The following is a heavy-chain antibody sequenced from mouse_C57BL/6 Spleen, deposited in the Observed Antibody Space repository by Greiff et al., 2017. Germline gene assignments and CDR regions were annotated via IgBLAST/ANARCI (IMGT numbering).Heavy chain of an antibody. CDR3: ARDYYGSEAY. Sequence: EVQLQESGPGLVKPSQSLSLTCSVTGYSITSGYYWNWIRQFPGNKLEWMGYISYDGSNNYNPSLKNRISITRDTSKNQFFLKLNSVTTEDTATYYCARDYYGSEAYWGQGTLVTVSA. J-gene: IGHJ3*01. D-gene: IGHD1-1*01. CDR2: ISYDGSN. V-gene: IGHV3-6*01. CDR1: GYSITSGYY.